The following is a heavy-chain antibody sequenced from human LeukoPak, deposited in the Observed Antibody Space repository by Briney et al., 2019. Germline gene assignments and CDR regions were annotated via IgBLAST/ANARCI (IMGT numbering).Heavy chain of an antibody. J-gene: IGHJ5*02. Sequence: GGSLRLSCAASGFTFSTYDMSWVRQAPGKGLEWVSSISGSGGSTHYADSVKGRFTISRDNYKNTVYLQMNSLRAEDTAVYYCAKGRITIFGVEPFDPWGQGTLVTVSS. D-gene: IGHD3-3*01. CDR1: GFTFSTYD. V-gene: IGHV3-23*01. CDR2: ISGSGGST. CDR3: AKGRITIFGVEPFDP.